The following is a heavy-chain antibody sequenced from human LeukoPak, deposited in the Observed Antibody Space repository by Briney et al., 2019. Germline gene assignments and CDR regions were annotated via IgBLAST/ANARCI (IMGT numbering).Heavy chain of an antibody. CDR2: MNPNSGNT. CDR1: GYTFTSYY. V-gene: IGHV1-8*03. Sequence: ASVKVSCKASGYTFTSYYMHWVRQATGQGLEWMGWMNPNSGNTGYAQKFQGRVTITRNTSISTAYMELSSLRSEDTAVYYCARVFKSQGIDPWGQGTLVTVPS. D-gene: IGHD3-10*01. CDR3: ARVFKSQGIDP. J-gene: IGHJ5*02.